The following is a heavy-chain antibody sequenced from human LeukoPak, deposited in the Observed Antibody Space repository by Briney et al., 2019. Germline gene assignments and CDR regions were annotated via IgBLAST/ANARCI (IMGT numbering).Heavy chain of an antibody. CDR2: INGNGDIT. J-gene: IGHJ3*02. CDR1: GFTFSGHV. Sequence: PGGSLRLSCAASGFTFSGHVMHWVRQAPGKALEFVLGINGNGDITYNSVKDVNSVGDRFTISRDNSKNTLYLQMNSLRAEDTAVYYCARGGWYSGYDWNAFDIWGQGTMVTVSS. D-gene: IGHD5-12*01. CDR3: ARGGWYSGYDWNAFDI. V-gene: IGHV3-64*01.